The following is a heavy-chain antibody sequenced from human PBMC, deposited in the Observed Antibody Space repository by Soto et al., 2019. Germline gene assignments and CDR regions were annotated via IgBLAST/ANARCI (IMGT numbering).Heavy chain of an antibody. J-gene: IGHJ4*02. CDR2: IYSGDST. V-gene: IGHV3-53*02. Sequence: DVQLVETGGGLIQPGGSLRLSCAASGFTVSGNFMSWVRQAPGKGLEWVSIIYSGDSTYYADSVKGRFTISRDNSKNTLYLQMNSLRAEDTAVYYCASRFSSSWSAHDYWGQGTLVTVSS. D-gene: IGHD6-13*01. CDR3: ASRFSSSWSAHDY. CDR1: GFTVSGNF.